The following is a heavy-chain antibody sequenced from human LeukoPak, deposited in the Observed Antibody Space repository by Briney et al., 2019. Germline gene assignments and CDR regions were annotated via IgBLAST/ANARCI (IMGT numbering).Heavy chain of an antibody. CDR2: ISWNCGSI. CDR1: GFIFDDYA. D-gene: IGHD2-2*02. CDR3: ARAIGVTCISTSCYSFDY. Sequence: GGSLRLSCAASGFIFDDYAIHWVRQAPGKGLEWVSGISWNCGSIGYADSVKGRFTISRDNAKNSLYLQMNSLRTEDTALYYCARAIGVTCISTSCYSFDYWGQRTLVTVSS. J-gene: IGHJ4*02. V-gene: IGHV3-9*01.